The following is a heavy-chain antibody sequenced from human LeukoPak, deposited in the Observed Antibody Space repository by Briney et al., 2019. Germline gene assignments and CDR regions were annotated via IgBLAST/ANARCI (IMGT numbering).Heavy chain of an antibody. CDR2: ISSSSTTI. J-gene: IGHJ4*02. V-gene: IGHV3-48*02. CDR1: GFTFSDYS. D-gene: IGHD6-19*01. Sequence: PGGSLRLSCAASGFTFSDYSMNWVRQAPGKGLEWIPYISSSSTTIYYADSVKGRFTISRDNAKNSLYLQMNSLRDEDTAVYYCARGLAVAPRVFDFWGQGTLVTVSS. CDR3: ARGLAVAPRVFDF.